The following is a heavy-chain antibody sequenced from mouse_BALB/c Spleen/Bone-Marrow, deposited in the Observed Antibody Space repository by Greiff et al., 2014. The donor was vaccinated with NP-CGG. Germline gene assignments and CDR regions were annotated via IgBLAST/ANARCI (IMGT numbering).Heavy chain of an antibody. D-gene: IGHD2-1*01. CDR3: TREDYGNYVFPY. CDR2: IYPGSGST. V-gene: IGHV1S22*01. J-gene: IGHJ3*01. CDR1: SYTFTSHW. Sequence: LQESGSELVRPGASVRLSCKASSYTFTSHWMHWVKQRPGQGLEWIGNIYPGSGSTNYDEKFKSKATLTVDTSSSTAYMQLSSLTSEDSAVYYCTREDYGNYVFPYWGQGTLVTVSA.